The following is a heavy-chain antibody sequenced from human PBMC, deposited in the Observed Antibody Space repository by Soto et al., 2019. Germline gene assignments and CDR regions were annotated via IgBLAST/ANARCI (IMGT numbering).Heavy chain of an antibody. CDR3: HGYGY. CDR2: IYSGDST. V-gene: IGHV3-53*01. Sequence: EVQVVESGGSLIQPGGSLRLSCEVSGFSVTANYMSWVRQAPGKGLEWVSVIYSGDSTYYIDSVKGRFSISRDISKNTLYLQMNSLRAEDAAVYYCHGYGYWGQGTLVTVSS. J-gene: IGHJ4*02. CDR1: GFSVTANY. D-gene: IGHD5-12*01.